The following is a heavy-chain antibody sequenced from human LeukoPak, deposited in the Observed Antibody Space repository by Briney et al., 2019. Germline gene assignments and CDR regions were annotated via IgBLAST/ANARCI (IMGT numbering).Heavy chain of an antibody. V-gene: IGHV3-7*04. D-gene: IGHD3-10*01. Sequence: GGSLRLSCAASGFIFSSSWIGWIRQAAGKGLEWVANISPEESEKYYVDSVKGRFSISRDNADHSLFLQMNSLRTEDAAVYYCVRGGGLLDYCGQGTLVTVSS. CDR2: ISPEESEK. CDR1: GFIFSSSW. CDR3: VRGGGLLDY. J-gene: IGHJ4*02.